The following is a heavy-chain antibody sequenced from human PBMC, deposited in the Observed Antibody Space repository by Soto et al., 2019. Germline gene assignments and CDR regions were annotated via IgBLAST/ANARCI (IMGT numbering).Heavy chain of an antibody. CDR1: GGSFSGYY. J-gene: IGHJ3*02. CDR2: INHSGST. D-gene: IGHD3-22*01. CDR3: AMDTYYYDSSGYTRPDAFDI. Sequence: PSETLSLTCAVYGGSFSGYYWSWIRQPPGKGLEWIGEINHSGSTNYNPSLKSRVTISVDTSKNQFSLKLSSVTAADTAVYYCAMDTYYYDSSGYTRPDAFDIWGQGTMVTVSS. V-gene: IGHV4-34*01.